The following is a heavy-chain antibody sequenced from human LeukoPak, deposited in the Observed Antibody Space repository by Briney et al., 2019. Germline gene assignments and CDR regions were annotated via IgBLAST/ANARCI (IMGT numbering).Heavy chain of an antibody. V-gene: IGHV1-46*01. D-gene: IGHD6-13*01. J-gene: IGHJ4*02. CDR3: AREGVAGTGLDY. CDR2: INPSGGT. CDR1: GYTFSMYN. Sequence: ASVTVSCKVSGYTFSMYNMHWVRQAPGQGLEWMGIINPSGGTSYAQKLQGRITMTRDTSTSTLYMELSSLRSEDTAVYYCAREGVAGTGLDYWGQGTLVTVSS.